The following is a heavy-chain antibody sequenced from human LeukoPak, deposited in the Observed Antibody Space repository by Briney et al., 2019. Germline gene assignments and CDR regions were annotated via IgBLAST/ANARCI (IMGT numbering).Heavy chain of an antibody. Sequence: SETLSLTCAVYGGSFSGYYWSWIRQPPGKGLEWIGEINHSGSTNYNPSLKSRVTISVDTSKNQFSLKLSSVTAADTAAYYCARVSYGSGMDYWGQGTLVTVSS. CDR1: GGSFSGYY. V-gene: IGHV4-34*01. CDR2: INHSGST. D-gene: IGHD3-10*01. CDR3: ARVSYGSGMDY. J-gene: IGHJ4*02.